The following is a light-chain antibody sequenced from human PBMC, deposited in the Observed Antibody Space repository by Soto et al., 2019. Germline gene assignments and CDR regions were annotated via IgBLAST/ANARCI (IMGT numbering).Light chain of an antibody. CDR1: QSLGRT. Sequence: PGERATLSCRASQSLGRTLAWYQQKPGQAPRLLIHGAFTRATGIPARFSGSGSGTEFTLTITSLQSKDFAIYYCQQYYQWPSTFGQGTKVESK. CDR3: QQYYQWPST. J-gene: IGKJ1*01. V-gene: IGKV3D-15*01. CDR2: GAF.